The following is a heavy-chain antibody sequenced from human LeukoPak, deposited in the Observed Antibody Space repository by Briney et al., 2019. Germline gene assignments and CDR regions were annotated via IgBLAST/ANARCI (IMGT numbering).Heavy chain of an antibody. Sequence: SETLSLTFAVSGASIGSTNWWGWVRQPPGKGLEWIGEVYHSGDTNYNPSLRSRVTISAARSNNQCSLRLNSVTAADTAVFYCARGEQRGSGTVHFDFWGQGILVTVSS. J-gene: IGHJ4*02. CDR2: VYHSGDT. D-gene: IGHD3-10*01. CDR1: GASIGSTNW. V-gene: IGHV4-4*02. CDR3: ARGEQRGSGTVHFDF.